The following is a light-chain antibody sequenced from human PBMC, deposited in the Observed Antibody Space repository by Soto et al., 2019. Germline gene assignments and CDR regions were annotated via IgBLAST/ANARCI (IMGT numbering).Light chain of an antibody. CDR2: GAS. Sequence: VLTQSPGTLSLSPGESATLSCRASQTVSITYLTWYQQKPGQAPRLLIFGASKRATGIPDRFSGSGSGRDFTLTISGLEPEDFAVYYCQQYGSSPQTFGQGTKV. J-gene: IGKJ1*01. V-gene: IGKV3-20*01. CDR1: QTVSITY. CDR3: QQYGSSPQT.